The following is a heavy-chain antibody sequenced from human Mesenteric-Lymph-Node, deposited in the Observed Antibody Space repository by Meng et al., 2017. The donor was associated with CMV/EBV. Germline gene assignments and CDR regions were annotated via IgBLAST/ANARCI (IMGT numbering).Heavy chain of an antibody. D-gene: IGHD4-23*01. CDR2: INPNSGGT. J-gene: IGHJ3*02. Sequence: ASVKVSCKASGYTFTGYYMHWVRQAPGQGLEWMGWINPNSGGTNYAQKFQGRVTMTRDPSISTAYMKLSRLRSDDTAVYSCAKALTVVTTWRGGAFDIWGQGTMVTVSS. V-gene: IGHV1-2*02. CDR3: AKALTVVTTWRGGAFDI. CDR1: GYTFTGYY.